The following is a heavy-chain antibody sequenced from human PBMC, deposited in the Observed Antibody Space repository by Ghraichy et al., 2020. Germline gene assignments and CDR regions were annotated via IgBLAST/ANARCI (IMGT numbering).Heavy chain of an antibody. J-gene: IGHJ4*02. V-gene: IGHV3-30*04. Sequence: GGSLRLSWAASGFTFSTDVMHWVRQAPGKGLEWLAVISEAGTNIFYADSVKGRFTISRDNSKNTLYLQMNSLRGEDTAVYYCARVVSAGQNTAAYWGQGTLVTVSS. D-gene: IGHD5-18*01. CDR2: ISEAGTNI. CDR1: GFTFSTDV. CDR3: ARVVSAGQNTAAY.